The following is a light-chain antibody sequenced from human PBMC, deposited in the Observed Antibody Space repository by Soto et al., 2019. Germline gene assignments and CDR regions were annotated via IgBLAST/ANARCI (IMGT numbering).Light chain of an antibody. J-gene: IGKJ1*01. V-gene: IGKV3-11*01. CDR3: QQRSNWPLTWT. CDR2: DAS. CDR1: QSVSSY. Sequence: EIVLTQSPATLSLSPGERATLSCRASQSVSSYLAWYQQKPGQAPRLLISDASNRATGIPARFSGSGSGTDFTLTISSLEPEDFAVYYCQQRSNWPLTWTFGQVTKVEIK.